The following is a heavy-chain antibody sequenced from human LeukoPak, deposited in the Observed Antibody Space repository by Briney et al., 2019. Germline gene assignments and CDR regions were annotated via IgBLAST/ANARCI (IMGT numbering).Heavy chain of an antibody. CDR2: IYYSGST. D-gene: IGHD3-3*01. V-gene: IGHV4-39*01. Sequence: KSSETLSLTCAVYGGSFSGYYWGWIRQPPGKGLEWIGSIYYSGSTYYNPSLKSRVTISVDTSKNQFSLKLSSVTAADTAVYYCARHYYDFWSGYSSDAFDIWGQGTMVTVSS. CDR1: GGSFSGYY. CDR3: ARHYYDFWSGYSSDAFDI. J-gene: IGHJ3*02.